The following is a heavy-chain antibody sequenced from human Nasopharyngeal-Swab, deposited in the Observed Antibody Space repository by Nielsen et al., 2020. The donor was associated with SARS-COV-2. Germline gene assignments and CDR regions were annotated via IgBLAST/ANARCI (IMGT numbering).Heavy chain of an antibody. J-gene: IGHJ4*02. CDR3: ARQPDRYYYDSSGYSDY. CDR2: IYHSGST. V-gene: IGHV4-4*02. D-gene: IGHD3-22*01. Sequence: VRQAPGKGLEWIGEIYHSGSTNYNPSLESRVTISVDKSKNQFSLKLSSVTAADTAVYYCARQPDRYYYDSSGYSDYWGQGTLVTVSS.